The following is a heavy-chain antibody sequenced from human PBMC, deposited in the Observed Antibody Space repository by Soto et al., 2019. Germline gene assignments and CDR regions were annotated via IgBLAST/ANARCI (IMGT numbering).Heavy chain of an antibody. CDR3: ATGLHVAPPRRGSYYY. Sequence: ASVKVSCKVSGYTLTELSMHWVRQAPGKGLEWMGGFDPEDGETIYAQKFQGRVTMTEDTSTDTAYMELSSLRSEDTAVYYCATGLHVAPPRRGSYYYWGQGTLVTVSS. CDR1: GYTLTELS. D-gene: IGHD1-26*01. V-gene: IGHV1-24*01. J-gene: IGHJ4*02. CDR2: FDPEDGET.